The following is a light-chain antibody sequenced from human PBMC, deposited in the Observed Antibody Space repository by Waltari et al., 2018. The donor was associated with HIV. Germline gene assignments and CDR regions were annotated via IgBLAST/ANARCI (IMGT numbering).Light chain of an antibody. CDR1: QTISTY. V-gene: IGKV1-39*01. CDR2: ATS. J-gene: IGKJ3*01. CDR3: QQSYSSPLT. Sequence: DIQLTQSPSSLSASVGDRVTIACRASQTISTYLNWYQQKPGQAPKLLISATSSLQSGVPSRFSGSASGTDFTLTIDSLQPEDYATYYCQQSYSSPLTFGPGTKVDIK.